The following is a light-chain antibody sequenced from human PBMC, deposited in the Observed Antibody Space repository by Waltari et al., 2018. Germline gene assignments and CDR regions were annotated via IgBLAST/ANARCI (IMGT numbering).Light chain of an antibody. Sequence: DIVMTQSPDSLAVSLGGRATINCKSSQSIFDSHNNKSYLAWYQQKPGQPPKVRIYWASTRESGVPGRFSGSGSGTDFTLTINSLQAEDVAVYYCQQYYGAPLSFGGGTKVEIK. CDR3: QQYYGAPLS. CDR2: WAS. V-gene: IGKV4-1*01. CDR1: QSIFDSHNNKSY. J-gene: IGKJ4*02.